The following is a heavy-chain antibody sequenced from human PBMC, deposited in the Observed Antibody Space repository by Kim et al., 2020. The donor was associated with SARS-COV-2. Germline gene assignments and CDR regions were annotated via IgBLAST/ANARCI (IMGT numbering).Heavy chain of an antibody. Sequence: SETLSLTCAVYGGSFSGYYWSWIRQPPGKGLEWIGEINHSGSTNYNPSLKSRXTISVDTSKNQFSLKLSSVTAXDTAXYYXARETDSILGVVTPYWYFDL. J-gene: IGHJ2*01. CDR1: GGSFSGYY. D-gene: IGHD3-3*02. CDR2: INHSGST. V-gene: IGHV4-34*01. CDR3: ARETDSILGVVTPYWYFDL.